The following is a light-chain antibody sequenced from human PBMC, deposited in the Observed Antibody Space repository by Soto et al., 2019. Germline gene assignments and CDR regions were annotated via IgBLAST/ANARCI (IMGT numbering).Light chain of an antibody. J-gene: IGKJ1*01. Sequence: EIVLTQSPGTLSLSPGERATLSCRASQSVYSSYIAWYQQKPGQAPRLLIYGASSRVTGIPDRFSGSGSGTDFTLAIGRLEPEEFAVYYCQQYGSSPGTFGQGTKVEIK. V-gene: IGKV3-20*01. CDR1: QSVYSSY. CDR3: QQYGSSPGT. CDR2: GAS.